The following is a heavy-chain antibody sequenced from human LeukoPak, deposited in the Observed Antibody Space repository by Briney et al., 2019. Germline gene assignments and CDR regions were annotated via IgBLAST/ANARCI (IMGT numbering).Heavy chain of an antibody. CDR3: ARPGVGSGRYGAFDI. Sequence: SETLSLTCTVSGGSISGYYWSWIRQPPGKGLEWIGYIYYSGSTNYNPSLKSRVTISVDTSKNQFSLKLSSVTAADTAVYYCARPGVGSGRYGAFDIWGQGTMVTVCS. J-gene: IGHJ3*02. D-gene: IGHD5-18*01. CDR2: IYYSGST. V-gene: IGHV4-59*08. CDR1: GGSISGYY.